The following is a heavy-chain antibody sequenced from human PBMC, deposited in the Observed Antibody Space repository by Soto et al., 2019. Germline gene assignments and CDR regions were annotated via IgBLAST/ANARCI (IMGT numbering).Heavy chain of an antibody. CDR2: ISGSGGST. D-gene: IGHD2-2*01. V-gene: IGHV3-23*01. J-gene: IGHJ4*02. Sequence: HPGGSLRLSCAASGFTFSSYAMSWVRQAPGKGLEWVSAISGSGGSTYYADSVKGRFTISRDNSKNTLYLQMNSLRAEDTAVYYCAKSSHYCSSTSYPFDYWGQGTLVTVSS. CDR1: GFTFSSYA. CDR3: AKSSHYCSSTSYPFDY.